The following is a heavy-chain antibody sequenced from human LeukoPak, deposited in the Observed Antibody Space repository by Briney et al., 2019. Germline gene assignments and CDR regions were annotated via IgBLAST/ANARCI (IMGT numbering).Heavy chain of an antibody. CDR1: GFTFSGYA. D-gene: IGHD3-10*02. Sequence: QPGGSLRLSCEASGFTFSGYAMSWVRQAPGKGLEWVSGITGSGGSTYYAHSVKGRFTIYRDNPNNTLYLQMNSPRAEDTAVYYCAELGITMIGGVWGKGATVTISS. J-gene: IGHJ6*04. CDR3: AELGITMIGGV. CDR2: ITGSGGST. V-gene: IGHV3-23*01.